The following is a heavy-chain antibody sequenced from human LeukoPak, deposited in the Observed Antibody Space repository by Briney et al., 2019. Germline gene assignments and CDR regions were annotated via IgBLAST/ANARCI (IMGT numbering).Heavy chain of an antibody. CDR2: IFYSGST. CDR1: GASIITTDYY. CDR3: ASERYSYGSEGGNYMDV. V-gene: IGHV4-39*07. D-gene: IGHD5-18*01. J-gene: IGHJ6*03. Sequence: SETLSLTCTVSGASIITTDYYWGWIRQPPGKGLEWIGTIFYSGSTHYNPSLKSRVTISVDRSKNQFSLKLSSVTAADTAVYYCASERYSYGSEGGNYMDVWGKGTTVTVSS.